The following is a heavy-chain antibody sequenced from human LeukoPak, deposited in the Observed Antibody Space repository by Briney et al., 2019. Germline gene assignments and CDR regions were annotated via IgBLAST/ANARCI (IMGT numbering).Heavy chain of an antibody. Sequence: GGSVRLFCAASGLTFSSYSMNWVRQAPGKGLEWVSSISSSSSYIYYADSVKGRFTISRDNSKNTLYLQMNSLRAEDTAVYYCATYPWVVPAATNYFDYWGQGTLVTVSS. CDR2: ISSSSSYI. V-gene: IGHV3-21*01. J-gene: IGHJ4*02. CDR1: GLTFSSYS. CDR3: ATYPWVVPAATNYFDY. D-gene: IGHD2-2*01.